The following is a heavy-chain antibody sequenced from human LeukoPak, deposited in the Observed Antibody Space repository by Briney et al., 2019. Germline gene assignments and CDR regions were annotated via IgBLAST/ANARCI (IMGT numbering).Heavy chain of an antibody. CDR3: ARDKDWNYVLYDY. CDR1: GFAFSSYS. V-gene: IGHV3-48*01. CDR2: ISSSSSTI. D-gene: IGHD1-7*01. J-gene: IGHJ4*02. Sequence: GGSLRLSCAASGFAFSSYSMNWVRQAPGKGLEWVSYISSSSSTIYYADSVKGRFTISRDNAKNSLYLQMNSLRADDTAVYYCARDKDWNYVLYDYWGQGTLVTVSS.